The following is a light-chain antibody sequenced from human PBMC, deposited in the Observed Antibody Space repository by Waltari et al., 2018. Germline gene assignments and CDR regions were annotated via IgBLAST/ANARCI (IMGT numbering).Light chain of an antibody. CDR2: AAS. CDR1: QRLSRSR. J-gene: IGKJ2*01. CDR3: QQYGSSVMYT. Sequence: EIVLTQSPGTLSLSPGERATISCRASQRLSRSRLAWYQQNPGQAPRLLIYAASNRATGIPDRFSGSGSGTDFSLTISRVEPEDFAVYYCQQYGSSVMYTFGQGTKLEIQ. V-gene: IGKV3-20*01.